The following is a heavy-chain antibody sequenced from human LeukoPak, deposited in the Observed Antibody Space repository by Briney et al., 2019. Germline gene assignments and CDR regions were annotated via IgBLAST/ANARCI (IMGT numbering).Heavy chain of an antibody. CDR2: IYHSGST. Sequence: PSETLSLTCALSGYSMSSVYYWDGIRQPPGKGLEWIGSIYHSGSTYYNPSLKSRVTISVDTSKNQFSLKLSSVTAADTAVYYCAREGYYYHSGRPSFDYWVQGTLVTVSS. D-gene: IGHD3-10*01. J-gene: IGHJ4*02. V-gene: IGHV4-38-2*02. CDR3: AREGYYYHSGRPSFDY. CDR1: GYSMSSVYY.